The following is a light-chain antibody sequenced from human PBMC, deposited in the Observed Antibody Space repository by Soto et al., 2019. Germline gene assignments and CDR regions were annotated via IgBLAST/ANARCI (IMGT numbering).Light chain of an antibody. CDR2: DVS. Sequence: DIVLTQSPVTLSLSPWERASLSCRASQSVSSNYLAWYQQRSGQAPSLLIYDVSRRATGIPERFSGSGSGTDFTLIISRLEPEDFAVYYCQQYGSSPRTFGQGTKVDNK. CDR3: QQYGSSPRT. J-gene: IGKJ1*01. V-gene: IGKV3-20*01. CDR1: QSVSSNY.